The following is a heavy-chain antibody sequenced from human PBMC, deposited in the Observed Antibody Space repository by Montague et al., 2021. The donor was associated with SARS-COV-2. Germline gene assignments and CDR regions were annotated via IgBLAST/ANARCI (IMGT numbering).Heavy chain of an antibody. D-gene: IGHD3-10*01. CDR2: IYYSGST. J-gene: IGHJ4*03. CDR1: GGSFSGYY. V-gene: IGHV4-59*01. CDR3: ARVQRGYYNGFVVSAHFDY. Sequence: SETLSLTCAVYGGSFSGYYWSWIRQPPGRGLEWIGYIYYSGSTNYNPSLKGRVTISVDTSKNQFSLKLSSVTPADTAVYYCARVQRGYYNGFVVSAHFDYWAQGTPVTVSS.